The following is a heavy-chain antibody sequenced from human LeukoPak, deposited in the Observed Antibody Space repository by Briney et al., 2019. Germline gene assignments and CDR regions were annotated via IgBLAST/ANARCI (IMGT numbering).Heavy chain of an antibody. V-gene: IGHV4-30-4*01. D-gene: IGHD3-22*01. CDR2: IYHSGST. CDR1: GGSISSGDYC. Sequence: PSQTLSLTCTVSGGSISSGDYCWSWIRQPPGKGLEWIGYIYHSGSTHFNPSLKSRVTISVDTSKNQFSLKLSSVTAADTAVYFCARGPDSSGYYYFDYWGQGTLVTVSS. J-gene: IGHJ4*02. CDR3: ARGPDSSGYYYFDY.